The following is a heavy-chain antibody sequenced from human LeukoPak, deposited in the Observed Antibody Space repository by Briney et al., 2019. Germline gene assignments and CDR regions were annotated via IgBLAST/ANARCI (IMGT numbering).Heavy chain of an antibody. D-gene: IGHD4-17*01. CDR1: GDSISNNYW. Sequence: SETLSLTCAVSGDSISNNYWWRWVRQFPGRGLEWIGEIYRSGKTNYNPSLKSRVTVSMDKSKNQFSLNLNSVTAADTAVYYCGRHDYGDSSAAFDIRGQGTMAIVSS. CDR2: IYRSGKT. CDR3: GRHDYGDSSAAFDI. J-gene: IGHJ3*02. V-gene: IGHV4-4*02.